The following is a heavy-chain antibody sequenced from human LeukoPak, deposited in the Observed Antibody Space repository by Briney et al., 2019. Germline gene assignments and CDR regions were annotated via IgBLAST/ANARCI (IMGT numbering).Heavy chain of an antibody. D-gene: IGHD2-21*02. Sequence: LSETLSLTCSVYGGSFSDYFWSWIRQSPGKGLEWIGEIDDGGNTNYNPSLISRVIVSMEKSKKQFSLVMRSVTAADTAVYYCARFSRITWGDWGDAFDIWGQGTTVILSS. CDR1: GGSFSDYF. V-gene: IGHV4-34*01. CDR3: ARFSRITWGDWGDAFDI. CDR2: IDDGGNT. J-gene: IGHJ3*02.